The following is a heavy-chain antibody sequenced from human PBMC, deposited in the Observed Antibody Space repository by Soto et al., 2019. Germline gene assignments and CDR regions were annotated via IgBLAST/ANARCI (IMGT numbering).Heavy chain of an antibody. D-gene: IGHD6-6*01. Sequence: GGSLRLSCAASGFTFSSYSMNWVRQAPGKGLEWVSSISSSSSYIYYADSVKGRFTISRDNAKNSLYLQMNSLRAEDTAVYYCARDLIIAARLYYYYGMDVWGQGTTVTVSS. CDR2: ISSSSSYI. CDR1: GFTFSSYS. V-gene: IGHV3-21*01. J-gene: IGHJ6*02. CDR3: ARDLIIAARLYYYYGMDV.